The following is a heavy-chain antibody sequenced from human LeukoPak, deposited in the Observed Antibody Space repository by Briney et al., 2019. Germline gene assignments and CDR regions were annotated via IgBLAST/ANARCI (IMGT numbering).Heavy chain of an antibody. J-gene: IGHJ4*02. CDR2: ISGSGDRT. V-gene: IGHV3-23*01. D-gene: IGHD3-22*01. CDR3: ARESITMIVVGSFDY. CDR1: GFTFSSYA. Sequence: PGGSLRLSCAGSGFTFSSYAMSWVRQAPGKGLEWVSGISGSGDRTYYAESVKGRFSISRDNSKNTVYLQMNSLRVEDTAVYYCARESITMIVVGSFDYWGQGTLVTVSS.